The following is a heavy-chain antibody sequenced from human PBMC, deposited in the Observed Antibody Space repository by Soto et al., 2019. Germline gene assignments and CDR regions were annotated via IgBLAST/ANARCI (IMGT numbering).Heavy chain of an antibody. V-gene: IGHV4-34*01. CDR1: GGSFSGYY. D-gene: IGHD2-8*01. J-gene: IGHJ3*02. CDR3: ARYCTNGVCYRAHDAFDI. Sequence: SETLSLTCAVYGGSFSGYYWSWIRQPPGKGLEWIGEINHSGSTNYNPSLKSRVTISVDTSKNQFSLKLSSVTAADTAVYYCARYCTNGVCYRAHDAFDIWGQGTMVTVSS. CDR2: INHSGST.